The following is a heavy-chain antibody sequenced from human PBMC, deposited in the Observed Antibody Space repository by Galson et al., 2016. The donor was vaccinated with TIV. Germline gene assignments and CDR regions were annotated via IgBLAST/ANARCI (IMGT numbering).Heavy chain of an antibody. CDR3: AREGSADYDWGRAHFDY. V-gene: IGHV4-59*12. J-gene: IGHJ4*02. CDR2: IYHTGNT. Sequence: ETLSLTCTVSGGSTSSYYWTWIRQPPGKGLEWIGYIYHTGNTIYNPSLKSRVAISLDTSKNQFSLKLSSVTAADTAVFYCAREGSADYDWGRAHFDYWGQGTLVTVSS. CDR1: GGSTSSYY. D-gene: IGHD3-16*01.